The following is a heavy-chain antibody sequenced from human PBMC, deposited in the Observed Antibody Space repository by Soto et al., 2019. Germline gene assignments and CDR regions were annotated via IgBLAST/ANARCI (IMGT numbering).Heavy chain of an antibody. V-gene: IGHV4-39*01. CDR2: ILYTGTT. CDR3: ARLGWGNGDSDY. D-gene: IGHD2-21*01. J-gene: IGHJ4*02. CDR1: GGSISKSNYF. Sequence: QLQLHESGPGLVKSSETLSLTCTVSGGSISKSNYFWGWIRQAPGKGLEWIASILYTGTTSYNSSLKSRVAISVDTSKNQFSLKLNSVTAADTAVYYCARLGWGNGDSDYWGQGTLVTDSS.